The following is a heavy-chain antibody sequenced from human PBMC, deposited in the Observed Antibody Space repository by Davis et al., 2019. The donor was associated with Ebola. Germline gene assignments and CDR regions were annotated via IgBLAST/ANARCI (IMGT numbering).Heavy chain of an antibody. Sequence: GGSLRLSCAASGFTFSSYSMNWVRQAPGKGLEWVSSISSSSSYIYYADSVKGRFTISRDNAKNSLYLQMNSLRAEDTAVYYCARRYYDSSGCYYGYYYYGMDVWGQGTTVTVSS. CDR1: GFTFSSYS. V-gene: IGHV3-21*01. CDR3: ARRYYDSSGCYYGYYYYGMDV. CDR2: ISSSSSYI. D-gene: IGHD3-22*01. J-gene: IGHJ6*02.